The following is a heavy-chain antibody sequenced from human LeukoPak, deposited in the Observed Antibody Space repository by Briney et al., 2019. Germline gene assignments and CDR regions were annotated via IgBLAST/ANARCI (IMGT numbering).Heavy chain of an antibody. D-gene: IGHD3-16*02. V-gene: IGHV2-5*02. CDR2: IYWDDDK. J-gene: IGHJ4*02. CDR1: GFSLSTSGVG. CDR3: ALYLGHHWGSYRPTHFDY. Sequence: SGPTLVNPTQTLTLTCTFSGFSLSTSGVGVGWIRQPPGKALEWLALIYWDDDKRYSPSLKSRLTITKDTSKNQVVLTMTNMDPVDTATYYCALYLGHHWGSYRPTHFDYWGQGTLVTVSS.